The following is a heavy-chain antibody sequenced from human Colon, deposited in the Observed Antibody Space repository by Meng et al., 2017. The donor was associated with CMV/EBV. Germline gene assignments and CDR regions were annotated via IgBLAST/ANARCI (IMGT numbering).Heavy chain of an antibody. J-gene: IGHJ4*02. Sequence: QITLKESCPTREKPTQTLTLTCTFSGFSFTTLGAGVGWNRQPPGKALEWLALTYWDDENRYSPSLKSRLTISKDTSKNQVVLTMSDVDPVDTATYYCVHRISCGPQCYSSYFDFWGQGLVVTVSS. CDR2: TYWDDEN. V-gene: IGHV2-5*02. CDR1: GFSFTTLGAG. CDR3: VHRISCGPQCYSSYFDF. D-gene: IGHD3-10*01.